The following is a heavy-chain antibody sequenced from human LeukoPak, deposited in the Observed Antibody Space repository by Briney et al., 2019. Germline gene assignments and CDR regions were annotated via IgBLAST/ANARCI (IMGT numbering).Heavy chain of an antibody. CDR1: GYTFTGHF. J-gene: IGHJ4*02. CDR3: ARANALYCSSTACLFDY. Sequence: ASVKVSCKASGYTFTGHFMHWVRQAPGQGLEWMGWINPNSGGTYSAQKFQGWVTMTRDTSISTAYMELSRLTSDDTAVYYCARANALYCSSTACLFDYWGQGTLVTVSS. CDR2: INPNSGGT. V-gene: IGHV1-2*04. D-gene: IGHD2-2*01.